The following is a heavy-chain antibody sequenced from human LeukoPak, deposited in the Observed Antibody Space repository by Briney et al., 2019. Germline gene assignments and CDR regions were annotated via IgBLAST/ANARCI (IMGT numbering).Heavy chain of an antibody. Sequence: KPSETLSPTCTVSGGSISSSSYYWGWVRQPPGKGLEWIGSIYYSGSTYYNPSLKSRVTIYVDTSKNQFSLKLSSVTAADTAVYYWAILRGFGGYDYYMDVWGKGTTVTVSS. CDR2: IYYSGST. D-gene: IGHD3-10*01. CDR3: AILRGFGGYDYYMDV. CDR1: GGSISSSSYY. V-gene: IGHV4-39*01. J-gene: IGHJ6*03.